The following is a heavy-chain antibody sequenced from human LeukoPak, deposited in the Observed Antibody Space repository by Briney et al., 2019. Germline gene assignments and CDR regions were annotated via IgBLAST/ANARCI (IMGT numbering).Heavy chain of an antibody. CDR2: ITGSGDST. CDR3: ARVGYYASGPFSYFDY. J-gene: IGHJ4*02. CDR1: GFTFRNYG. V-gene: IGHV3-23*01. D-gene: IGHD3-10*01. Sequence: GGSLRLSCAVSGFTFRNYGMIWVRQAPGKGLEWVSAITGSGDSTFYADSVKGRFTISRDNSKNTLYLQMNSLRDEDAAVYYCARVGYYASGPFSYFDYWGQGTLVTVSS.